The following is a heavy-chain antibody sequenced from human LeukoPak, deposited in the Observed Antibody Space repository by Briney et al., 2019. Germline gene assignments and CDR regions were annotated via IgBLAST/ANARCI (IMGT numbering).Heavy chain of an antibody. CDR3: ATGRGYQEAFDI. CDR1: GGSISSGGYY. Sequence: SETLSLTCTVSGGSISSGGYYWSWIRQPPGKGLEWIGYIYHSGSTYYNPSLKSRVTISLDRSKNQFSLKLSSVTAADTAVYYCATGRGYQEAFDIWGQGTMVTVSS. D-gene: IGHD1-1*01. CDR2: IYHSGST. J-gene: IGHJ3*02. V-gene: IGHV4-30-2*01.